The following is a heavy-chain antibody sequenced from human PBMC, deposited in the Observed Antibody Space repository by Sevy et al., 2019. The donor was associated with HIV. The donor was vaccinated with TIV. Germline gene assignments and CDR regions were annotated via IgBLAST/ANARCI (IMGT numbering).Heavy chain of an antibody. CDR3: TRNGGAFDNGFDP. CDR2: ISSSGSCI. D-gene: IGHD4-17*01. V-gene: IGHV3-48*03. Sequence: GGSLRLSCTASGFTFSSYDMNWVRQAPGKGLEWVSEISSSGSCIYYADTVKGRFTISRDNAKNSLNLQMNGLRAEDTAVYYCTRNGGAFDNGFDPWGQGTLVTVSS. CDR1: GFTFSSYD. J-gene: IGHJ5*02.